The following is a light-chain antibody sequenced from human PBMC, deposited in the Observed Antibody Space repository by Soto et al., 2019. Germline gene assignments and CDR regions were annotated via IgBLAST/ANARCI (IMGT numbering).Light chain of an antibody. V-gene: IGKV3D-20*02. CDR2: GAS. Sequence: EIVLTQSPGTLSLSPGERATLSCRASQSVSNNYLAWYQQKPGQAPRLLIYGASNRATGIPDRFSGSGSGTDFTLTISRLEPEDFAVYYCQHRYNWPLTFGAGTKVEIK. CDR3: QHRYNWPLT. J-gene: IGKJ4*01. CDR1: QSVSNNY.